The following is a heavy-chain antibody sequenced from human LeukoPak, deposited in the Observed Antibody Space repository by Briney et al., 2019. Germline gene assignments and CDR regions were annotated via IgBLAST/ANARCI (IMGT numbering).Heavy chain of an antibody. J-gene: IGHJ5*02. CDR1: GGSISSSSYY. Sequence: PSETLSLTCTVSGGSISSSSYYWGWIRQPPGKGLEWIGRIYTSGSTNYNPSLKSRVTMSVDTSKNQFSLKLSSVTAADAAVYYCARDYPTVTTRVFDPWGQGTLVTVSS. D-gene: IGHD4-17*01. V-gene: IGHV4-39*07. CDR2: IYTSGST. CDR3: ARDYPTVTTRVFDP.